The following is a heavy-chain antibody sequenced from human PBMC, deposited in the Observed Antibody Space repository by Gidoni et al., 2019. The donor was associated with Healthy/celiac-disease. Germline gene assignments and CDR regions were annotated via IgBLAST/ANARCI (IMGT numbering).Heavy chain of an antibody. CDR3: ARDHRSAVAGHY. Sequence: QVQLVQSGAAVKKPGAAVKVACKASGYTFTGYYMHWVRQAPGQELALMGWINPNSGGTNYAQKFQGRVTMTRDTSISTAYMELSRLRSDDTAVYYCARDHRSAVAGHYWGQGTLVTVSS. D-gene: IGHD6-19*01. V-gene: IGHV1-2*02. CDR2: INPNSGGT. CDR1: GYTFTGYY. J-gene: IGHJ4*02.